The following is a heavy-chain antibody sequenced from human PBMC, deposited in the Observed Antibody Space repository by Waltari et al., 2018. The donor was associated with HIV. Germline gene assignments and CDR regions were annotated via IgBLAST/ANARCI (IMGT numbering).Heavy chain of an antibody. Sequence: QLRLQESGPRLVKPSETLSLTCSVSGGSISSNVYHWGWIRQSPGKGLEWIGSIYYTGNTYYKPSLKRRVTISIDTSKNQFSLRLTSVTAADTAIYYGVAQDYSDSVDWWGQGTLVTVFS. CDR2: IYYTGNT. CDR1: GGSISSNVYH. CDR3: VAQDYSDSVDW. J-gene: IGHJ4*02. D-gene: IGHD4-17*01. V-gene: IGHV4-39*07.